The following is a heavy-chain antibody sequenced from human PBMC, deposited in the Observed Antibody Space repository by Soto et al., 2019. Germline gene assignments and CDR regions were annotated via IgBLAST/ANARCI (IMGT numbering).Heavy chain of an antibody. CDR3: AKDGDYDFWSGYQDPGWFDP. Sequence: EVQLLESGGGLVQPGGSLRLSCAASGFTFSSYAMSWVRQAPGKGLEWVSGISGSGGSTYYADSVKGRFTISRDNSKNTLYLQMNSLRAEDTAVYYCAKDGDYDFWSGYQDPGWFDPWGQGTLVTVSS. V-gene: IGHV3-23*01. J-gene: IGHJ5*02. CDR1: GFTFSSYA. CDR2: ISGSGGST. D-gene: IGHD3-3*01.